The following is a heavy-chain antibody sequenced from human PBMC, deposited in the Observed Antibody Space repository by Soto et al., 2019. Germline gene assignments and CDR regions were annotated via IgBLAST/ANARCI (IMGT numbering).Heavy chain of an antibody. D-gene: IGHD3-9*01. J-gene: IGHJ5*02. CDR1: GYTFTGYY. V-gene: IGHV1-2*04. CDR3: ARVRNYDILTGGFDP. CDR2: INPTSGGT. Sequence: ASVKVSCKASGYTFTGYYMHWVRQAPGQGLEWMGWINPTSGGTNYAQKFQGWVTMTRDTSISTAYMELSRLRSDDTAVYYCARVRNYDILTGGFDPWGQGTLVTVSS.